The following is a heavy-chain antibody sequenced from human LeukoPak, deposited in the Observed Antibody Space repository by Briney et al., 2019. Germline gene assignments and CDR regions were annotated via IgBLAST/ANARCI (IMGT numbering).Heavy chain of an antibody. CDR2: IKKDGSEE. D-gene: IGHD1-14*01. V-gene: IGHV3-7*01. J-gene: IGHJ3*01. CDR3: ARSNPNRNALDL. CDR1: GFTLNSYL. Sequence: PGGSLRLSCAASGFTLNSYLMSWVRQAPGRGLEWVANIKKDGSEENYLDSVKGQFTVSRDNAKNSLNLQMNSLRGEDTAVYYCARSNPNRNALDLWGQGTMVTISS.